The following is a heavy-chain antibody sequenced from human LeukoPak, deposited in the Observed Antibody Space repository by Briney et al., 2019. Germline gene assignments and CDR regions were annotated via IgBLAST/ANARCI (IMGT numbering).Heavy chain of an antibody. V-gene: IGHV3-23*01. D-gene: IGHD6-13*01. Sequence: PGGSLRLSCAASGFTFSSYAMSWVRQAPGKGLEWVSAISGSGGSTYYADSVKGRFTISRDNSKNTLYLQMNSLRAEDTAVYYCAKAKRSSSWYSDFDYWGQGTLVTVSS. CDR2: ISGSGGST. J-gene: IGHJ4*02. CDR3: AKAKRSSSWYSDFDY. CDR1: GFTFSSYA.